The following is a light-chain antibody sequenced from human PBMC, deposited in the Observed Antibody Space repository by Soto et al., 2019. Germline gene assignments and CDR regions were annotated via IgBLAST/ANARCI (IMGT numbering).Light chain of an antibody. Sequence: EIVLTQSPATLSLSPGTGATLSCRASQIVTSSVAWYQQRPGQAPRLLIYDTFTRASGIPARFSAKGAGTDFTLTISRLEPEDFAVYYCQQYGSSGTFGQGTKVEIK. V-gene: IGKV3-20*01. J-gene: IGKJ1*01. CDR1: QIVTSS. CDR2: DTF. CDR3: QQYGSSGT.